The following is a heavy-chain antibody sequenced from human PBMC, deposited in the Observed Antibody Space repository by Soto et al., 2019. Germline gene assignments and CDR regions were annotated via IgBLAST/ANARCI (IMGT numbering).Heavy chain of an antibody. J-gene: IGHJ6*02. V-gene: IGHV1-24*01. CDR1: GYTFTSYG. CDR2: FDPEDGET. CDR3: AITMTAPYYYYGMDV. Sequence: ASVKVSCQASGYTFTSYGISWVRQAPGKGLEWMGGFDPEDGETIYAQKFQGRVTMTEDTSTDTAYMELSSLRSEDTAVYYCAITMTAPYYYYGMDVWGQGTTVTVSS. D-gene: IGHD3-22*01.